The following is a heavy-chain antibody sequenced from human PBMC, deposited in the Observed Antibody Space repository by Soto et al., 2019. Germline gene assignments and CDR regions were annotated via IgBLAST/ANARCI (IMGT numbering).Heavy chain of an antibody. V-gene: IGHV5-51*01. Sequence: GESLKISCNGSGDSFTSYGGGWVRQMPWKGLEWMGIIYPGDSDTRYSPSFQGQVTISADKSISTAYLQWSSLKASDTAMYYCARPGDYYDSSGYVVDAFDIWGQGTMVTVSS. D-gene: IGHD3-22*01. CDR3: ARPGDYYDSSGYVVDAFDI. CDR2: IYPGDSDT. CDR1: GDSFTSYG. J-gene: IGHJ3*02.